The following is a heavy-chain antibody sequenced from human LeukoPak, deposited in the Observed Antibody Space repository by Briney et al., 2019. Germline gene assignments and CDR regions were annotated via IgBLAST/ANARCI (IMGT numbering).Heavy chain of an antibody. D-gene: IGHD5-12*01. CDR3: ARDSRVATIQASTGSYGMDV. CDR2: IYYSGST. V-gene: IGHV4-31*03. Sequence: PSQNLSLTCTVSGGSISSGGYYWSWIRQHPGKGLEWIGYIYYSGSTYYNPSLKSRVTISVDTSKNQFSLKLSSVTAADTAVYYCARDSRVATIQASTGSYGMDVWGKGTTVTVSS. CDR1: GGSISSGGYY. J-gene: IGHJ6*04.